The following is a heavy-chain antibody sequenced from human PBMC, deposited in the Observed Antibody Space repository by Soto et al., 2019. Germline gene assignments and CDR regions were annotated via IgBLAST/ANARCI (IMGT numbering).Heavy chain of an antibody. D-gene: IGHD3-10*01. CDR1: GGSISSSNYY. CDR2: IYYSGST. V-gene: IGHV4-39*01. CDR3: ARQGGSGRAFGS. J-gene: IGHJ5*02. Sequence: QLQLQESGPGLVKPSETLSLTCTVSGGSISSSNYYWGWIRQPPGKGLEWIGSIYYSGSTSFNPSLKSRLNIAVDTDKNQFSLKLSSVIAADSAVYYCARQGGSGRAFGSWGQGTLITVSS.